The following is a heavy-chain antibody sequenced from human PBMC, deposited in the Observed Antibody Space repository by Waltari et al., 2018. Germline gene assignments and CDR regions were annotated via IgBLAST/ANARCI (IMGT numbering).Heavy chain of an antibody. D-gene: IGHD6-6*01. J-gene: IGHJ3*02. V-gene: IGHV4-38-2*01. CDR2: IYHSGST. Sequence: QVQLQESGPGLVKPSETLSLTCAVSGYSISSGYYWGWIRQPPGKGLEWIGSIYHSGSTYYNPSLKSRVTISVDTSKNQFSLKLSSVTAADTAVYYCARFSTSIAARAGLDAFDIWGQGTMVTVSS. CDR1: GYSISSGYY. CDR3: ARFSTSIAARAGLDAFDI.